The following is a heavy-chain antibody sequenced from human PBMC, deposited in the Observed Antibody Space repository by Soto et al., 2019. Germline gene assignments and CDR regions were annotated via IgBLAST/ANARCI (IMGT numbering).Heavy chain of an antibody. D-gene: IGHD3-22*01. CDR3: ARTPYYDSSGYVTKYYYYGMDV. Sequence: PSETLSLTCAVYGGSFSGYYLSWIRQPPGKGLEWIGEINHSGSTNYNPSLKSRVTISVDTSKNQFSLKLSSVTAADTAVYYCARTPYYDSSGYVTKYYYYGMDVWGQGTTVTVSS. CDR1: GGSFSGYY. V-gene: IGHV4-34*01. J-gene: IGHJ6*02. CDR2: INHSGST.